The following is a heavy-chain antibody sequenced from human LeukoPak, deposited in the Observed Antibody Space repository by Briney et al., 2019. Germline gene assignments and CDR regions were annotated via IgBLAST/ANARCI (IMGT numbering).Heavy chain of an antibody. Sequence: SETLSLTCTVSGGSISSSSYYWGWIRQPPGKGLEWIGSIYYSGSTYYNPSLKSRVTISVDTSKNQFSLKLSSVTAADTAVYYCARAISIRWFGELLLSAFDIWGQGTMVTVSS. CDR3: ARAISIRWFGELLLSAFDI. CDR1: GGSISSSSYY. CDR2: IYYSGST. J-gene: IGHJ3*02. D-gene: IGHD3-10*01. V-gene: IGHV4-39*07.